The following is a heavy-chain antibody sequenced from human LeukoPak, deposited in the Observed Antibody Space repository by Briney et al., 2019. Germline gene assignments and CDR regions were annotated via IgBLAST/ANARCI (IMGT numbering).Heavy chain of an antibody. Sequence: GGSLRLSCAASGFTFSSYAMHWVRQAPGKGLEWVAFIHYDGSNNYYADSVKGRFTVSRDNSKNTLYLQMNTLRADDTAVYYCAKDHGSSDWYYFDYWGQGTLVTVSS. V-gene: IGHV3-30*02. D-gene: IGHD6-13*01. CDR3: AKDHGSSDWYYFDY. J-gene: IGHJ4*02. CDR2: IHYDGSNN. CDR1: GFTFSSYA.